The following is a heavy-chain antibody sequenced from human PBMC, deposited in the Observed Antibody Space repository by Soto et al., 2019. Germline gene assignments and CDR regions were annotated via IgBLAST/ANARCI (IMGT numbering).Heavy chain of an antibody. Sequence: GGSLRLSCASSGFTFSNYAMTWARQAPGKGLEWVSSLLRSGSTAYYADSVRGRFTISSDTSANSLYLQMDSLRAEDTAIYYCAKDAVSGDGIWLMDSWGQGTVVTVSS. CDR1: GFTFSNYA. J-gene: IGHJ5*02. D-gene: IGHD4-17*01. V-gene: IGHV3-23*01. CDR3: AKDAVSGDGIWLMDS. CDR2: LLRSGSTA.